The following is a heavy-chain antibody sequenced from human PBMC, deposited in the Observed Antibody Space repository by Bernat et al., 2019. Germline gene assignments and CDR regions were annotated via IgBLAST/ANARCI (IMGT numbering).Heavy chain of an antibody. CDR1: GFTFSSYG. CDR3: ANSYDYGSESYWLVDY. V-gene: IGHV3-30*18. D-gene: IGHD3-10*01. Sequence: QVQLVESGGGVVQPGRSLRLSCAASGFTFSSYGMHWVRQAPGKGLEWVAVISYDGSNKYYADSVKGRFTISRDNSKNTLYLQMNSLRAEDTAVYYCANSYDYGSESYWLVDYWGQGTLVTVSS. J-gene: IGHJ4*02. CDR2: ISYDGSNK.